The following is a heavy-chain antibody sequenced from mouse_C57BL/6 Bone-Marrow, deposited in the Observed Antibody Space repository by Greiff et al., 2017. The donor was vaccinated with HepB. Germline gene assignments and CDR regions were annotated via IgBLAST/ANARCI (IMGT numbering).Heavy chain of an antibody. CDR3: ARGYYDQGGFAY. J-gene: IGHJ3*01. V-gene: IGHV1-66*01. CDR1: GYSFTSYY. CDR2: IYPGSGNT. Sequence: VKLMESGPELVQPGASVKISCKASGYSFTSYYIHWVKQRPGQGLEWIGWIYPGSGNTKYNEKFKGKATLTADTSSSTAYMQLSSLTSEDSAVYYCARGYYDQGGFAYWGQGTLVTVSA. D-gene: IGHD2-4*01.